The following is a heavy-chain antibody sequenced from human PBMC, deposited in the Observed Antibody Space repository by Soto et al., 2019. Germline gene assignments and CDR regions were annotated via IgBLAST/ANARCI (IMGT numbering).Heavy chain of an antibody. V-gene: IGHV3-15*07. CDR3: ATSGTMVYGDSTRPHFDY. J-gene: IGHJ4*02. CDR2: IKGKSDGGTT. Sequence: EVQLVESGGGLAKPGGSLRLSCAVSGFIFTNAWMNWVRQTPGKGLEWVGRIKGKSDGGTTDYADLVKGRFTISGDESKNTVFLQMNSLETEDSAVYYCATSGTMVYGDSTRPHFDYWGRGTLVTVSS. CDR1: GFIFTNAW. D-gene: IGHD4-17*01.